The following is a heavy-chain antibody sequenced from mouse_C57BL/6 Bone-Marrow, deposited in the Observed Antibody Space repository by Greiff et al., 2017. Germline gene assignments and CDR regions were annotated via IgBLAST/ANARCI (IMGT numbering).Heavy chain of an antibody. V-gene: IGHV7-3*01. CDR3: ARYLWDY. D-gene: IGHD1-1*02. CDR1: GFTFTDYY. Sequence: EVNVVESGGGLVQPGGSLSLSCAASGFTFTDYYMSWVRQPPGKALEWLGFIRNKANGYTTEYSASVKGRFTISRDNSQSILYLQMKALRAEDSATYYCARYLWDYWGQGTTLTVSS. CDR2: IRNKANGYTT. J-gene: IGHJ2*01.